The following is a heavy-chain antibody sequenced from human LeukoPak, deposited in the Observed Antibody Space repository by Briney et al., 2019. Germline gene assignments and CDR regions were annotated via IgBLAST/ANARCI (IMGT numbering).Heavy chain of an antibody. CDR2: ISSSSSTI. J-gene: IGHJ3*02. V-gene: IGHV3-48*04. CDR3: ARDSTQYDNGVYFDVHDI. Sequence: GGSLRLSCAASGFTFSSYSMSWVRQAPGKGLEWVSYISSSSSTIYYADSVKGRFTISRDNAKNSLYLQMNSLRAEDTAVYYCARDSTQYDNGVYFDVHDIWGQGTMVTVSS. D-gene: IGHD2-8*01. CDR1: GFTFSSYS.